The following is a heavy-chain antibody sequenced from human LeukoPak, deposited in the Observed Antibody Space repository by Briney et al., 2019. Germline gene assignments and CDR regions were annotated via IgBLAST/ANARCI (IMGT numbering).Heavy chain of an antibody. J-gene: IGHJ6*02. CDR2: ISGSGGST. V-gene: IGHV3-23*01. Sequence: PGGSLRLSCAASGFTFSSYAMSWVRQAPGKGLAWVSGISGSGGSTSYADSVKGRFTISRDNSKNTLYLQMNSLRAEDTAVYYCAKPKYTSGWYAEVWGQGTTVTVSS. CDR3: AKPKYTSGWYAEV. CDR1: GFTFSSYA. D-gene: IGHD6-19*01.